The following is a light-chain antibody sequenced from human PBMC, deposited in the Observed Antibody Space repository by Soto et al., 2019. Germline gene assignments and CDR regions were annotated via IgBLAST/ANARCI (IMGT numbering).Light chain of an antibody. CDR2: GAS. CDR3: QQSYSTPTYT. J-gene: IGKJ2*01. V-gene: IGKV1-12*01. CDR1: RDISNS. Sequence: DIHMTQSPSSVSASVGYILTITCRGSRDISNSLAWYQQTPGKAPKLLLRGASSLHRGVPSSFSGGGAGTEFTLTISSLKTEDFATYYCQQSYSTPTYTFGQGTKVDIK.